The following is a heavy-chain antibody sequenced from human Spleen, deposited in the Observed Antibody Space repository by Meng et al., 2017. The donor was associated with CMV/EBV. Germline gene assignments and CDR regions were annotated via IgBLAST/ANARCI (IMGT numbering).Heavy chain of an antibody. CDR1: GFTFSSYW. CDR2: IKQDGSEK. Sequence: GESLKISCAASGFTFSSYWMSWVRQAPGKGLEWVANIKQDGSEKYYVDSVKGRFTISRDNAKNSLYLQMNSLRAEDTAVYYCARDDLAAPNGMDVWGQGTTVTVSS. J-gene: IGHJ6*02. D-gene: IGHD6-6*01. CDR3: ARDDLAAPNGMDV. V-gene: IGHV3-7*01.